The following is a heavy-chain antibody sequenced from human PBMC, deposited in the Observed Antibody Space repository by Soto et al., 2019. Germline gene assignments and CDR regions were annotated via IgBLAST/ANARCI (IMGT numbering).Heavy chain of an antibody. J-gene: IGHJ6*02. CDR3: AKSLGYCANGVCYPFGMDV. CDR1: GFTFSSYG. CDR2: ISYDGSNK. Sequence: GGSLRLSCAASGFTFSSYGMHWVRQAPGKGLEWVAVISYDGSNKYYADSVKGRFTISRDNSKNTLYLQMNSLRAEDTAVYYCAKSLGYCANGVCYPFGMDVWGQGTTVTVSS. D-gene: IGHD2-8*01. V-gene: IGHV3-30*18.